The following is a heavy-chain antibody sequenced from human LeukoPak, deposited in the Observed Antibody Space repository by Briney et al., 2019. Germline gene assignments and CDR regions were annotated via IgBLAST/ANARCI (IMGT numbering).Heavy chain of an antibody. CDR1: GGSISSYY. D-gene: IGHD2-15*01. V-gene: IGHV4-59*01. J-gene: IGHJ6*03. CDR2: IHYSGST. CDR3: ARTTEGYCRGRSCYSYYYYMDV. Sequence: SETLSLTCTVSGGSISSYYWSWIRQPPGKGLECIGYIHYSGSTNYNPSLRSRVTISVDSSKNQFSLKLSSVTAADTAVYYCARTTEGYCRGRSCYSYYYYMDVWGKGTTVTVSS.